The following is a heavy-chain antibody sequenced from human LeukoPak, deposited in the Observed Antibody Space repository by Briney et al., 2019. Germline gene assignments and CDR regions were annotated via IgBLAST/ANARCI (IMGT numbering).Heavy chain of an antibody. CDR3: ARAGGYCSGGSCYRGYSWFDP. D-gene: IGHD2-15*01. CDR1: GFTFSSSV. Sequence: GGSLRLSCAASGFTFSSSVMCWVRQAPGKGLEWVAVISHNGSNKYYADSVKGRFTISRDNFKNTLYLQMNSLRVEDTAVYYCARAGGYCSGGSCYRGYSWFDPWGQGTLVTVSS. V-gene: IGHV3-33*05. CDR2: ISHNGSNK. J-gene: IGHJ5*02.